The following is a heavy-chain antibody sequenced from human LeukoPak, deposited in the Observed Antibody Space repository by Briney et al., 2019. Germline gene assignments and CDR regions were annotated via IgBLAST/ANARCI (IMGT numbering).Heavy chain of an antibody. Sequence: GASLRLSCAASGFTVTNYAMYWVRQAPGKGLEWVSAISGRDDSTYYADSVKGRFTISRDTSKNTLFLQMNSLRAEDTAVYYGAKWGDYDILTGYYDPDYWGQGTLVTVSS. CDR2: ISGRDDST. J-gene: IGHJ4*02. CDR1: GFTVTNYA. D-gene: IGHD3-9*01. CDR3: AKWGDYDILTGYYDPDY. V-gene: IGHV3-23*01.